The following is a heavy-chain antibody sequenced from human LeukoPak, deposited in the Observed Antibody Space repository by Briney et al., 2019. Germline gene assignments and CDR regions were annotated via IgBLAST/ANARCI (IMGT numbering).Heavy chain of an antibody. V-gene: IGHV4-39*01. CDR2: IFYSGST. J-gene: IGHJ4*02. D-gene: IGHD4-17*01. Sequence: SETLPLTCTVPGGSISSSIYYWGWIRQPPGKGMEGGGSIFYSGSTYYNPTLKSRATISVETSKNQFSLRLSSVTAADTGLYYCARHRGDYNQPFDYWGQGTLVTVSS. CDR1: GGSISSSIYY. CDR3: ARHRGDYNQPFDY.